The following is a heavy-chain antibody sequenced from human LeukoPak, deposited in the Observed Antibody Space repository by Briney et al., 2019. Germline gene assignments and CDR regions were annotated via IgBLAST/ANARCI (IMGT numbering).Heavy chain of an antibody. D-gene: IGHD1-1*01. CDR1: GFTFSSYS. Sequence: AGGSLRLSCAASGFTFSSYSMNWVRQAPGKGLEWVSSISSSSNYIYYADSVGGRFTISRDNAKNSLSLQMNSLRAEDTAVYYCARDRLLEDRDYNSYYYMDVWGIGTTVTVSS. CDR2: ISSSSNYI. J-gene: IGHJ6*03. V-gene: IGHV3-21*01. CDR3: ARDRLLEDRDYNSYYYMDV.